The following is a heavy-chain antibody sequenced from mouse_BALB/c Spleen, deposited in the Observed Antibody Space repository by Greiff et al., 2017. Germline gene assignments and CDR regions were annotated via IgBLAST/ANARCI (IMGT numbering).Heavy chain of an antibody. V-gene: IGHV5-6-5*01. Sequence: EVKVVESGGGLVKPGGSLKLSCAASGFTFSSYAMSWVRQTPEKRLEWVASISSGGSTYYPDSVKGRFTISRDNARNILYLQMSSLRSEDTAMYYCARGGITTEGGDYWGEGTTLTVSS. CDR3: ARGGITTEGGDY. CDR2: ISSGGST. D-gene: IGHD1-1*01. CDR1: GFTFSSYA. J-gene: IGHJ2*01.